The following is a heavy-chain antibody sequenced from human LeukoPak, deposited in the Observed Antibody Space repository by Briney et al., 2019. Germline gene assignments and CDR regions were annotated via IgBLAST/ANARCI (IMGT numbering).Heavy chain of an antibody. Sequence: PGGSLRLSCAASGFTFSSYGMHWVRQAPGKGLEWVAVIWYDGSNKYYADSVKGRFTISRDNSKNTLYLQMNSLRAEDTAVYYCARDRGDYDHWFDPWGQGTLVTVSS. CDR1: GFTFSSYG. J-gene: IGHJ5*02. CDR3: ARDRGDYDHWFDP. CDR2: IWYDGSNK. V-gene: IGHV3-33*01. D-gene: IGHD4-17*01.